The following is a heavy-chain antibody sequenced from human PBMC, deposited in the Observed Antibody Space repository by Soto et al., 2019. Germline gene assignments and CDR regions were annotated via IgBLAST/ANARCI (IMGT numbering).Heavy chain of an antibody. J-gene: IGHJ4*02. Sequence: GGSVRLSCTASGFTFSNYAMSWVRQAPGKGLEWVSAITRTDSTYYADSVKGRFTISRDNSRNTLYLQMNSLGAEDAALYYCAKALVGEVGATDYWGQGTLVTVSS. CDR2: ITRTDST. CDR1: GFTFSNYA. CDR3: AKALVGEVGATDY. V-gene: IGHV3-23*01. D-gene: IGHD1-26*01.